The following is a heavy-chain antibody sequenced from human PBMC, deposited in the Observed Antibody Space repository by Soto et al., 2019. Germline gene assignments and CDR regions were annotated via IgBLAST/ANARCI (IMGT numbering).Heavy chain of an antibody. CDR2: ISSGSAKT. CDR1: GFTFNNYA. V-gene: IGHV3-23*01. J-gene: IGHJ4*02. D-gene: IGHD3-3*01. CDR3: AEDIYERSPYFFHH. Sequence: AGGSLRLSCAASGFTFNNYAMSWVRQAPGKGLEWLSAISSGSAKTYYADSVKGRFNISRDNSKNTLYLQMNSLRAEDTAVYYCAEDIYERSPYFFHHWGQGTLVTVSS.